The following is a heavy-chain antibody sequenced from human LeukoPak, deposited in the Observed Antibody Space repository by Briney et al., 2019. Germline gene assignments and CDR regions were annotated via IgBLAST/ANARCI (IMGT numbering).Heavy chain of an antibody. J-gene: IGHJ6*03. Sequence: GGSLRLSCAASGFTFSSYWMHWVRQAPGKGLVWVSRVNSDGSGTTYADSVEGRFTISRDNAKNTVYLQMHSLRAEDTAIYYCIRTLIVATSPYMDVWGKGTTVTVSS. CDR3: IRTLIVATSPYMDV. D-gene: IGHD5-12*01. CDR1: GFTFSSYW. V-gene: IGHV3-74*01. CDR2: VNSDGSGT.